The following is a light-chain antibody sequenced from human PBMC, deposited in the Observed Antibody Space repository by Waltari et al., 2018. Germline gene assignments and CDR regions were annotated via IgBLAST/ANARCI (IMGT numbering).Light chain of an antibody. CDR1: SSDVGNYNY. CDR2: DVS. CDR3: CSLAGSYTWV. Sequence: QSALTQPRSVSGSPGQSVTISCTGTSSDVGNYNYVSWYQQHPDKAPKLLIYDVSKRPSGGPDRFSGAKSGNAASRTISGLQAEDEADDHCCSLAGSYTWVFGGGTKLTVL. J-gene: IGLJ3*02. V-gene: IGLV2-11*01.